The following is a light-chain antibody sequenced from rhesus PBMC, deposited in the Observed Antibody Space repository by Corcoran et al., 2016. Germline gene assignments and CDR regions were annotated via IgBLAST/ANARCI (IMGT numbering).Light chain of an antibody. CDR1: QGISNN. CDR2: SAS. V-gene: IGKV1-33*02. Sequence: DIQMTQSPSSLSASVGDTVTITCRASQGISNNLAWYQQKPGKVPKLLIYSASTLQSGVPSSFSGSGAGTDFTLTSSSMQPEDFASYYCQHGYGTPLTFGGGTKVEIK. J-gene: IGKJ4*01. CDR3: QHGYGTPLT.